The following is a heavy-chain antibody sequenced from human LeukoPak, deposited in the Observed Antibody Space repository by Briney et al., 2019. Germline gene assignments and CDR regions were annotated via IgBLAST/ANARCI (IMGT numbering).Heavy chain of an antibody. CDR1: GGSISSYY. Sequence: PSETLSLTCNVSGGSISSYYWSWIRQPPGKGLEWIGYIYYSGSTNYNLSLKSRVTISVDTSKNQFSLRLSSVTAADTAVYYCARLSDDHGDYSIPGWGQGTLVTVSS. D-gene: IGHD4-17*01. V-gene: IGHV4-59*01. J-gene: IGHJ4*02. CDR3: ARLSDDHGDYSIPG. CDR2: IYYSGST.